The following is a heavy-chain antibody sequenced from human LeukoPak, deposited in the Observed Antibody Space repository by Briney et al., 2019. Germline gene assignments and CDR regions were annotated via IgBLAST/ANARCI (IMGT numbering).Heavy chain of an antibody. CDR3: ARAPTASVGYCRSVSCQADY. Sequence: GGSLRLSCAASGFTFSSYSMNWVRQAPGKGLEWVSSISGSSYYIYYADSVKGRFTISRDNAKNSLYLQMNSLRAEDTAVYYCARAPTASVGYCRSVSCQADYWGQGTLVTVSS. J-gene: IGHJ4*02. CDR2: ISGSSYYI. D-gene: IGHD2-2*01. V-gene: IGHV3-21*01. CDR1: GFTFSSYS.